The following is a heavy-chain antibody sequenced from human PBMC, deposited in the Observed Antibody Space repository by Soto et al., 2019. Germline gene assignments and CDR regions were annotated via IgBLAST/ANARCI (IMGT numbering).Heavy chain of an antibody. D-gene: IGHD3-22*01. V-gene: IGHV4-61*08. Sequence: SETLSLTCNVSGDSLNSGAYYWTWIRQPPGKGLEWIGEINHSGSTNYNPSLKSRVTISVDTSKNQFSLKLSSVTAADTAVYYCAQRGTIHYYDSSGSTQRPPEYFDYWGQGTLVTVSS. CDR3: AQRGTIHYYDSSGSTQRPPEYFDY. CDR1: GDSLNSGAYY. CDR2: INHSGST. J-gene: IGHJ4*02.